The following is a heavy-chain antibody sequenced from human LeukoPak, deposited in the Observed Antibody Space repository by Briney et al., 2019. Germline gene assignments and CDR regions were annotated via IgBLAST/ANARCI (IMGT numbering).Heavy chain of an antibody. J-gene: IGHJ3*02. D-gene: IGHD1-26*01. Sequence: SETLSLTCAVYGGSFSGYYWGWIRQPPGKGLEWIGSIYYSGSTYYNPSLKSRVTISVDTSKNQFSLKLSSVTAADTAVYYCAAVAWYSGSYRISDAFDIWGQGTMVTVSS. CDR1: GGSFSGYY. CDR2: IYYSGST. V-gene: IGHV4-39*01. CDR3: AAVAWYSGSYRISDAFDI.